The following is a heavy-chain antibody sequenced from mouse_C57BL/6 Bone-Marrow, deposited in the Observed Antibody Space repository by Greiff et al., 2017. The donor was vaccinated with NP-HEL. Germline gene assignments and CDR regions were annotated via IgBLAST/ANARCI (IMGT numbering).Heavy chain of an antibody. CDR1: GFTFSNYW. Sequence: EVKLEESGGGLVQPGGSMKLSCVAFGFTFSNYWMNWVRQSPEKGLEWVAQIRLKSDNYATHYAESVKGRFTISRDDSKSSVYLQMNNLRAEDTGIYYCTEGYYDAYAMDYWGQGTSVTVSS. J-gene: IGHJ4*01. CDR3: TEGYYDAYAMDY. D-gene: IGHD2-4*01. V-gene: IGHV6-3*01. CDR2: IRLKSDNYAT.